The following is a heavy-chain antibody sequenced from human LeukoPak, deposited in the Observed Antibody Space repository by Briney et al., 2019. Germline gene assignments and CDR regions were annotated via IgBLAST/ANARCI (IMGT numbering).Heavy chain of an antibody. CDR1: GFTFSSYE. V-gene: IGHV3-48*03. D-gene: IGHD3-10*01. J-gene: IGHJ3*02. CDR2: ISSSGSTV. CDR3: ASGPGLWFGELEAFDI. Sequence: GGSLRLSCAASGFTFSSYEMNWVRQAPGKGLEWVSYISSSGSTVYYADPVKGRFTISRDNAKNSLYLQMNSLRAEDTAVYYCASGPGLWFGELEAFDIWGQGTMVTVSS.